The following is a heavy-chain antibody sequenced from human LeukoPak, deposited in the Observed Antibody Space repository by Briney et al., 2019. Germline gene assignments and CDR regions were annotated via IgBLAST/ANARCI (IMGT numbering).Heavy chain of an antibody. CDR2: IYYSGGT. CDR3: ARGRQFGVSYFDY. Sequence: ASETLSLTCTVSGDSISRSAYYWGWIRQPPGKGLEWIGSIYYSGGTYYNPSLKSRVTIAMDTSKNQVSLKLNSVTAADTAVYYCARGRQFGVSYFDYWGQGTLVTVSS. D-gene: IGHD3-10*01. CDR1: GDSISRSAYY. J-gene: IGHJ4*02. V-gene: IGHV4-39*07.